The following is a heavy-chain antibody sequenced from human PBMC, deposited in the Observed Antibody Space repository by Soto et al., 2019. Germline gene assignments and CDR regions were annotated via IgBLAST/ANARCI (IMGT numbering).Heavy chain of an antibody. Sequence: GESLKIACQASGDSFSSSWIGWVRQMPGKGLEWMGIIDPNDSQTIYSPSFQGQVTISADKSIDTAYLQWSSLKTSDTAMYYCARHAGNSWKGDYFDYWGKGALVTVSS. V-gene: IGHV5-51*01. J-gene: IGHJ4*02. CDR3: ARHAGNSWKGDYFDY. D-gene: IGHD6-13*01. CDR1: GDSFSSSW. CDR2: IDPNDSQT.